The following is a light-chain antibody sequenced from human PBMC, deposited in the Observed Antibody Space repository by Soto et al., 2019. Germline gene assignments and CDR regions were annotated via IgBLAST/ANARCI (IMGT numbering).Light chain of an antibody. CDR2: LNSAGSH. J-gene: IGLJ1*01. CDR3: QTWGTGIEDYV. V-gene: IGLV4-69*01. CDR1: SGHSSYA. Sequence: QLVLTQSPSASASLGASVKLTCTLSSGHSSYAIAWHQQQPEKGPRYLIKLNSAGSHSKGDGIPDRFSGSSSGAERYLTISSLQSEDEADYYCQTWGTGIEDYVFGTGTKLTVL.